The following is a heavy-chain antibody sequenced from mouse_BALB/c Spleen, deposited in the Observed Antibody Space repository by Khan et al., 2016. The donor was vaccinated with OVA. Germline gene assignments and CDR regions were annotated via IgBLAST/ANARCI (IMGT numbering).Heavy chain of an antibody. V-gene: IGHV2-6-1*01. J-gene: IGHJ4*01. CDR1: GFSLTNYG. CDR3: ARQPYYHYNIMDF. D-gene: IGHD2-10*01. CDR2: IWSDGST. Sequence: VELVESGPGLAAPSQSLSITCTISGFSLTNYGVHWVRQPPGKGLEWLVVIWSDGSTTYNSALKSRLTITKDNSQSQVFLRVNSLQTDDTAIYFCARQPYYHYNIMDFWGQGTSGTVSS.